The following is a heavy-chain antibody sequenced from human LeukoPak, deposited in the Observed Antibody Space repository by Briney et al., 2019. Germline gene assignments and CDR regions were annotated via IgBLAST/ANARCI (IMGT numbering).Heavy chain of an antibody. J-gene: IGHJ4*02. V-gene: IGHV3-30*04. Sequence: GRSLRLSCAASGFTFSSYAMHWVRQAPGKGLEWVAVISYDGSNKYYADSVKGRFTISRDNSKNTLYLQMNSLRAEDTAVYYCARVSYSSGWHYFDYWGQGTLVTVSS. D-gene: IGHD6-19*01. CDR3: ARVSYSSGWHYFDY. CDR2: ISYDGSNK. CDR1: GFTFSSYA.